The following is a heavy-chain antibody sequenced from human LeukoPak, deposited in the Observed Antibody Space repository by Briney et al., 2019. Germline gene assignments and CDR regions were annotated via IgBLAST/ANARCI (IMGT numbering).Heavy chain of an antibody. CDR3: ARGGRYCSGGSCYDFDY. J-gene: IGHJ4*02. V-gene: IGHV4-59*01. Sequence: SETLSLTCTVSGGSISSYYWSWIRQPPGKGLEWIGYIYYSGSTNYNPSLKSRVTISVDTSKNQFSLKLSSVTAADTAVYYCARGGRYCSGGSCYDFDYWGQGTLVTVSS. CDR1: GGSISSYY. CDR2: IYYSGST. D-gene: IGHD2-15*01.